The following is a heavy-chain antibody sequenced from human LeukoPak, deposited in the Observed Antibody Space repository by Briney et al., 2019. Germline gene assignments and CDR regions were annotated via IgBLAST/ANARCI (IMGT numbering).Heavy chain of an antibody. D-gene: IGHD3-9*01. CDR1: GFTFDDYA. Sequence: SGGSLRLSCAASGFTFDDYAMHWVRQAPGKGLEWVSGISWNSGSIGYADSVKGRFTISRDNAKNSLYLQMNSLRAEDTALYYCAKAGDYDILTGTLDPWGQGTLVTVSS. CDR3: AKAGDYDILTGTLDP. J-gene: IGHJ5*02. V-gene: IGHV3-9*01. CDR2: ISWNSGSI.